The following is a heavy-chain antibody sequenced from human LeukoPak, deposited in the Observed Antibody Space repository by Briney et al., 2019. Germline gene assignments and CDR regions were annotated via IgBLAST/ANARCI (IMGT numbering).Heavy chain of an antibody. CDR1: GGSISSGGYY. Sequence: SQTLSLTCTVSGGSISSGGYYWSWIRQHPGTGLEWIGYIYYSGSTYYNPSLKSRVTISVDTSKNQFSLKLSSVTAADTAVYYCARDGVECSSTSCYGNWFDPWGQGTLVTVSS. D-gene: IGHD2-2*01. V-gene: IGHV4-31*03. CDR3: ARDGVECSSTSCYGNWFDP. J-gene: IGHJ5*02. CDR2: IYYSGST.